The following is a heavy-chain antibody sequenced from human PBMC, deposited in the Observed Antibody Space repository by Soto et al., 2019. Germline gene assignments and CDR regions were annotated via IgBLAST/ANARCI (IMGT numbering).Heavy chain of an antibody. CDR2: IYYSGST. CDR3: ARDPGSGSYYGWFDP. Sequence: QVQLQESGPGLVKPSETLSLTCTVSGGSISRYYWNWIRQPPGKGLELIGYIYYSGSTNYNPSLKSRVTIPVDTSKNQSSLKLSSVTAADTAVYYCARDPGSGSYYGWFDPWGQGTLVTVSS. V-gene: IGHV4-59*01. CDR1: GGSISRYY. D-gene: IGHD3-10*01. J-gene: IGHJ5*02.